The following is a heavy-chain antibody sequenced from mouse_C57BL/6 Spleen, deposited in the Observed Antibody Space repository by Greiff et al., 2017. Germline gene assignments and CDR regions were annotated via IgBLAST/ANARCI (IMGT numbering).Heavy chain of an antibody. CDR3: ARSWDGDY. CDR2: INPGSGGT. CDR1: GYAFTNYL. D-gene: IGHD4-1*01. V-gene: IGHV1-54*01. J-gene: IGHJ2*01. Sequence: VQLQQSGAELVRPGTSVKVSCKASGYAFTNYLIEWVKQRPGQGLEWIGVINPGSGGTNYNEKFKGKATLTADKSSSTAYMQLSSLTSEDSAVYFCARSWDGDYWGQGTTLTVSS.